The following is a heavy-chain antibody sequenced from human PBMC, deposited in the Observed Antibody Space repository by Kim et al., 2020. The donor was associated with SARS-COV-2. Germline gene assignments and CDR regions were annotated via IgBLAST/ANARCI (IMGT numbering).Heavy chain of an antibody. D-gene: IGHD3-22*01. J-gene: IGHJ4*02. CDR3: AKGRSRVVITF. CDR2: ISYDGSNK. V-gene: IGHV3-30*18. CDR1: GFTFSSYG. Sequence: GGSLRLSCAASGFTFSSYGMHWVRQAPGKGLEWVAVISYDGSNKYYADSVKGRFTISRDNSKNTLYLQMNSLRAEDTAVYYCAKGRSRVVITFWGQGTLVTVSS.